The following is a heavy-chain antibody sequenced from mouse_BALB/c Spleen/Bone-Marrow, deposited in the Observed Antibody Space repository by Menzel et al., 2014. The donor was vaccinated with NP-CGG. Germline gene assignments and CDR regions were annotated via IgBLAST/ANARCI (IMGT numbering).Heavy chain of an antibody. D-gene: IGHD2-4*01. Sequence: VKLVESGPGLVAPSQSLSNTCTVSGFSLISYGVHWVRQPPGKGLEWLGVIWTSGSTNYNSALMSRLSISKDNSKSQVFLKMNSLQTDDTAMYYCARGMGLRLRGYAMDYWGQGTSVTVSS. J-gene: IGHJ4*01. CDR1: GFSLISYG. CDR3: ARGMGLRLRGYAMDY. CDR2: IWTSGST. V-gene: IGHV2-9*02.